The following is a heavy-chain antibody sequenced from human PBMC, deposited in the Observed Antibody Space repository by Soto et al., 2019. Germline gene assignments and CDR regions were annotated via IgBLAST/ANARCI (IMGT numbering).Heavy chain of an antibody. CDR2: ISYDGSNK. J-gene: IGHJ3*02. CDR3: AKDLWELLGIVSAFDI. D-gene: IGHD1-26*01. V-gene: IGHV3-30*18. Sequence: PVGSLRLSCAASGFTFSSYGMHWVRQAPGKGLEWAAVISYDGSNKYYADSVKGRFTISRDNSKNTLYLQMNSLRAEDTAVYYCAKDLWELLGIVSAFDIWGQGTMVTVSS. CDR1: GFTFSSYG.